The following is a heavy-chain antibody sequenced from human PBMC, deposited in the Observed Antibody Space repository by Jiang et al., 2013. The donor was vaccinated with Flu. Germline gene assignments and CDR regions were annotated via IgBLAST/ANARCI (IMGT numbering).Heavy chain of an antibody. Sequence: LEWIGYIYYSGSTNYNPSLKSRVTISVDTSKNQFSLKLSSVTAADTAVYYCASSHLRDPSFDYWGQGTLVTVSS. V-gene: IGHV4-59*01. CDR3: ASSHLRDPSFDY. CDR2: IYYSGST. J-gene: IGHJ4*02. D-gene: IGHD5-24*01.